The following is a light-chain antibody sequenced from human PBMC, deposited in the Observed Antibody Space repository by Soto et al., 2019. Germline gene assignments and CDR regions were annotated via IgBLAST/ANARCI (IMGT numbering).Light chain of an antibody. CDR2: DAS. CDR1: QDISNY. J-gene: IGKJ5*01. Sequence: DIQMTQSPLSMSASVGDRVTITCQASQDISNYLNWYQQKPGKAPKLLIYDASNLETGVPSRFSGSGSGTDFTFTISSLQPEDIATYYCQQYDNLPLTFGGGTRLEIK. CDR3: QQYDNLPLT. V-gene: IGKV1-33*01.